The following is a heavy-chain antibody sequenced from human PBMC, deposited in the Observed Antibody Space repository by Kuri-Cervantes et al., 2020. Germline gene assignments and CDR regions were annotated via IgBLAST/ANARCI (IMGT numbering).Heavy chain of an antibody. Sequence: SETLSLTCTVSGGSISSYYWSWIRQPPGKGLEWIGYIYYSGSTNYNPSLKSRVTISVDTSKNQFSLKLSSVTAADTAVYYCARGGYDSFQSSDYWGQGTLVTVSS. CDR2: IYYSGST. J-gene: IGHJ4*02. D-gene: IGHD5-12*01. V-gene: IGHV4-59*12. CDR3: ARGGYDSFQSSDY. CDR1: GGSISSYY.